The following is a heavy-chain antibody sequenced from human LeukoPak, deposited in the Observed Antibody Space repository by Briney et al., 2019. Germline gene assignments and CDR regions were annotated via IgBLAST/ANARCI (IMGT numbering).Heavy chain of an antibody. CDR2: IIPIFGTA. CDR3: ARVDTAMKVFDY. CDR1: GGTFSSYA. V-gene: IGHV1-69*05. Sequence: SVKVSCKASGGTFSSYAISWVRQAPGQGLEWMGGIIPIFGTANYAQKFQGRVMITTDESTSTAYMELSSLRSEDTAVYYCARVDTAMKVFDYWGQGTLVTVSS. D-gene: IGHD5-18*01. J-gene: IGHJ4*02.